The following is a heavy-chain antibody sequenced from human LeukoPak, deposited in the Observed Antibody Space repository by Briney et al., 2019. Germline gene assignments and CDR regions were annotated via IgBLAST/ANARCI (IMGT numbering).Heavy chain of an antibody. Sequence: GGSLRLSCAASGFTFGSHAMNWVRQAPGKGLEWFSSISSGSSFIYYADSVKGRFTISIDNDKNSLYLQMNSLRAEDTAIYYCARDQGGERWFDPWGQGTLVTVSS. V-gene: IGHV3-21*01. D-gene: IGHD3-16*01. J-gene: IGHJ5*02. CDR1: GFTFGSHA. CDR2: ISSGSSFI. CDR3: ARDQGGERWFDP.